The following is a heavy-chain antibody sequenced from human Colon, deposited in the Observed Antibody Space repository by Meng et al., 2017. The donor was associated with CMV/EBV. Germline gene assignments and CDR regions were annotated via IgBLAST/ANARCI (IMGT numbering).Heavy chain of an antibody. V-gene: IGHV4-31*02. CDR3: SRNYIWGDFQFDC. J-gene: IGHJ4*02. D-gene: IGHD3-16*01. Sequence: SGGSISTEGYYWSWIRNHPGGGLEWIGYIFYTGTTYYNPSLKSRVTISVDTSKSHFSLKLNSVTAADTAVYFCSRNYIWGDFQFDCWGQGTLVTVSS. CDR2: IFYTGTT. CDR1: GGSISTEGYY.